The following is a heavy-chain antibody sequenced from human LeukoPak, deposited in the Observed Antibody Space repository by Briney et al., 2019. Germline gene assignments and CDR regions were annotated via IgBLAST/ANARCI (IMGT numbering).Heavy chain of an antibody. D-gene: IGHD5-18*01. Sequence: SETLSLTCTVSGDSISGYFWTWIRQPAGKGLEWIGRIHTSGDTKYNPSLKSRVIMSLDTSRNQFSLNLNSVTAADTAVYYCASLDTAMIWGQGTLVTVSS. J-gene: IGHJ4*02. V-gene: IGHV4-4*07. CDR1: GDSISGYF. CDR3: ASLDTAMI. CDR2: IHTSGDT.